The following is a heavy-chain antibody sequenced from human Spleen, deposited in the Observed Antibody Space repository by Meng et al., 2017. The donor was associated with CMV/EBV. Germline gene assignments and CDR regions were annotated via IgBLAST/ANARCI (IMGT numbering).Heavy chain of an antibody. J-gene: IGHJ4*02. V-gene: IGHV4-39*01. CDR3: ASPYYGSGSYVDF. D-gene: IGHD3-10*01. Sequence: GSLRLSCTVSGGSVSSGSYYWSWIRQPPGKGLEWIGYIYYSGGTYYNPSLKSRVTISVDTSKNQFSLKLSSVTAADTAVYYCASPYYGSGSYVDFWGQGTLVTVSS. CDR2: IYYSGGT. CDR1: GGSVSSGSYY.